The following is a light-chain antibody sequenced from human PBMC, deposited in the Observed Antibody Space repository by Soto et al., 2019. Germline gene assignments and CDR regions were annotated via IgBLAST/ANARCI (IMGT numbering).Light chain of an antibody. V-gene: IGLV4-69*01. J-gene: IGLJ3*02. CDR3: QTWGTGIRV. CDR1: SGHSSHA. CDR2: VDSDGSH. Sequence: QSVLTQLPSASASLGASVKLTCTLSSGHSSHAIAWHQQQPDKGPRFLMKVDSDGSHITGDGIPDRFSGSSSGAERYLIISRLQSEDEADYYCQTWGTGIRVFGGGTKVTVL.